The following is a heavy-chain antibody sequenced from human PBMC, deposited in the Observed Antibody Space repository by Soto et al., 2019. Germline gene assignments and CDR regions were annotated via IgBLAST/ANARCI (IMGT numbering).Heavy chain of an antibody. D-gene: IGHD3-22*01. CDR1: GFTFGDYY. CDR3: ASADSSGPNDAFDI. J-gene: IGHJ3*02. CDR2: IISSSSYT. Sequence: GGSLRLSCAASGFTFGDYYMSWIRQAPGKGLEWVSYIISSSSYTNYADSVKGRFTISRDNAKNSLYLQMNSLRAEDTAVYYCASADSSGPNDAFDIWGQGTMVTVSS. V-gene: IGHV3-11*03.